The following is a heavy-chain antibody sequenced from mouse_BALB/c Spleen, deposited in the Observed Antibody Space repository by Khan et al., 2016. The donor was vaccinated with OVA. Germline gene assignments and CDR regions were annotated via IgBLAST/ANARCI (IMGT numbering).Heavy chain of an antibody. D-gene: IGHD2-10*01. V-gene: IGHV2-6-1*01. CDR1: GFSLTNYG. Sequence: QMQLEESGPGLVAPSQSLSITCTISGFSLTNYGIHWVRQPPGKGLEWLVVIWSDGSTTYNSALKSRLTISKDNSKSQVFLKMNSLQTDDTAVYFCARQPYYHYNIMDYWGHGTSVTVSS. CDR3: ARQPYYHYNIMDY. CDR2: IWSDGST. J-gene: IGHJ4*01.